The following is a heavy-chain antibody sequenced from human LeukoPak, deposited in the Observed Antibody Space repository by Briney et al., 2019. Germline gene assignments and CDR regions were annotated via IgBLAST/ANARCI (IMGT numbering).Heavy chain of an antibody. CDR3: ARDLTSLAAAVTGDY. Sequence: SVKVSCKASGGTFSSYAISWVRQAPGQGLEWMGRIIPILGIANYAQKSQGRVTITADKSTSTAYMELSSLRSEDTAVYYCARDLTSLAAAVTGDYWGQGTLVTVSS. D-gene: IGHD6-13*01. CDR2: IIPILGIA. CDR1: GGTFSSYA. J-gene: IGHJ4*02. V-gene: IGHV1-69*04.